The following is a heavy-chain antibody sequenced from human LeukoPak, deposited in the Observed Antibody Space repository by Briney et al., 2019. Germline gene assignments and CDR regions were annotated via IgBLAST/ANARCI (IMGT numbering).Heavy chain of an antibody. CDR3: AKSPPPLGRLSGVVPALGYMDV. D-gene: IGHD2-2*01. CDR2: ISGSGGST. J-gene: IGHJ6*03. CDR1: GFTFSSYA. Sequence: PGGSLRLSCAASGFTFSSYAMSWVRPAPGKGLEWVSAISGSGGSTYYADSVKGRFTISRDNSKNTLYLQMNSLRAEDTAVYYCAKSPPPLGRLSGVVPALGYMDVWGKGTTVTVSS. V-gene: IGHV3-23*01.